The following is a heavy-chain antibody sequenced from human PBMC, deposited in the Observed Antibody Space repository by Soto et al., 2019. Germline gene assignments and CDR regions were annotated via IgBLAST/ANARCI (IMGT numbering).Heavy chain of an antibody. D-gene: IGHD2-2*01. J-gene: IGHJ4*02. CDR3: ARVPDC. CDR1: GGSISSGGYS. Sequence: QLQLQESGSGLVKPSQTMSLTCAVSGGSISSGGYSWSWIRQPPGKCLEWIGYMYHSGSSYYNPSLERRGTISIDRSKNLLSRKLSPVTAADSAVYYCARVPDCRGQGILVTVSS. CDR2: MYHSGSS. V-gene: IGHV4-30-2*01.